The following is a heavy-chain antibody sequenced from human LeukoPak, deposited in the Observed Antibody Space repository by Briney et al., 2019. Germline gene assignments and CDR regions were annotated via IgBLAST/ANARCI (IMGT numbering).Heavy chain of an antibody. CDR3: AKDDDDGDHVVVDH. J-gene: IGHJ4*02. D-gene: IGHD4-17*01. V-gene: IGHV3-23*01. Sequence: PGGSLRLSCAASGFTFSSYAMGWVRQAPGKGLEWVSLISGSGGSTDYADSVKGRFTVSRDNSKNTEYLQMNSLRAEDTAIYYCAKDDDDGDHVVVDHWGQGTLVTVSS. CDR1: GFTFSSYA. CDR2: ISGSGGST.